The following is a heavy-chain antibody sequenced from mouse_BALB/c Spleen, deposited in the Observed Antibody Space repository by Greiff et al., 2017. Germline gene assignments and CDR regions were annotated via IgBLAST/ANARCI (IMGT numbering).Heavy chain of an antibody. CDR1: GYTFTSYW. CDR2: INPSTGYT. CDR3: ARWDRYALDY. J-gene: IGHJ2*01. V-gene: IGHV1-7*01. Sequence: QVQLQQSGAELAKPGASVKMSCKASGYTFTSYWMHWVKQRPGQGLEWIGYINPSTGYTEYNQKFKDKATLTADKSSSTAYMQLSSLTSEDSAVYYCARWDRYALDYLGQGTTLTVSS. D-gene: IGHD2-14*01.